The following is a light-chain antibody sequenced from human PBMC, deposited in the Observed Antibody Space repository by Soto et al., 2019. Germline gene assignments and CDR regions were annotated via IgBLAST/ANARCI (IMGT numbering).Light chain of an antibody. CDR2: ATS. CDR1: QGIRGD. Sequence: AIQMTQSPSSLSASLGDRVTITCRASQGIRGDLGWYQQKPGKAHKLLISATSTLQSGVPSRFSGRGPGTNFTLTISSLQPEDFATYYCIQDFISPLTVGQGTKVDIK. J-gene: IGKJ1*01. V-gene: IGKV1-6*01. CDR3: IQDFISPLT.